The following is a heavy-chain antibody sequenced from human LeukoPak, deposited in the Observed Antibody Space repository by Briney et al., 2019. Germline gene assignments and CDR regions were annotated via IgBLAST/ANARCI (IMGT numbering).Heavy chain of an antibody. Sequence: GGSLRLSCAASGFTFSSYAMSWVRQAPGKGLEWVSAISGSGGSTYYADSVKGRFTISRDNSKNTLYLQINSLRAEDTAVYYCAKCLRPYSSYFDYWGQGTLVTVSS. V-gene: IGHV3-23*01. CDR1: GFTFSSYA. CDR3: AKCLRPYSSYFDY. J-gene: IGHJ4*02. CDR2: ISGSGGST. D-gene: IGHD6-13*01.